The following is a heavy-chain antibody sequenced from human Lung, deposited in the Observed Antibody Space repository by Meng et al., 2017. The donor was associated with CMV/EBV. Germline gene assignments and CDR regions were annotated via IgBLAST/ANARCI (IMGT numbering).Heavy chain of an antibody. CDR2: ISSSSGYI. J-gene: IGHJ4*02. CDR1: GFTFSRYT. CDR3: ARDRVPEPPLEWPQLWGENF. D-gene: IGHD3-3*01. V-gene: IGHV3-21*01. Sequence: SXAASGFTFSRYTMNWVRQAPGKGPEWVSSISSSSGYIYYADSVKGRFTISRDNAKNSLFLQMRSLRAEDTAVYYCARDRVPEPPLEWPQLWGENFWGQGALVXVSS.